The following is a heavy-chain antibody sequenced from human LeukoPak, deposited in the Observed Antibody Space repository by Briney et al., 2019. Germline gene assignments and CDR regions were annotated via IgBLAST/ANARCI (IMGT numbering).Heavy chain of an antibody. CDR2: ISYDGSDK. CDR1: GFTFSSYG. V-gene: IGHV3-30*18. CDR3: AKDDHYGSGSFPTDY. D-gene: IGHD3-10*01. Sequence: GGSPRLSCAASGFTFSSYGMHWVRQAPGKGLEWVAVISYDGSDKYYADSVKGRFTISRDNSKNTLYLQMNSLRAEDTAVYYCAKDDHYGSGSFPTDYWGQGTLVTVSS. J-gene: IGHJ4*02.